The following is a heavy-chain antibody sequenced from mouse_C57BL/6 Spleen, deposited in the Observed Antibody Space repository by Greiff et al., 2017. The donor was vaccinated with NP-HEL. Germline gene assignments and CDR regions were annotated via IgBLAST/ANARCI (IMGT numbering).Heavy chain of an antibody. J-gene: IGHJ3*01. CDR1: GYTFTSYW. D-gene: IGHD2-3*01. Sequence: QVHVKQSGAELVKPGASVKLSCKASGYTFTSYWMHWVEQRPGRGLEWIGRIDPNSGGTKYNEKFKSKATLTVDKPSSTAYMQLSSLTSEDSAVYYCAREEDGYSAWFAYWGQGTLVTVSA. V-gene: IGHV1-72*01. CDR2: IDPNSGGT. CDR3: AREEDGYSAWFAY.